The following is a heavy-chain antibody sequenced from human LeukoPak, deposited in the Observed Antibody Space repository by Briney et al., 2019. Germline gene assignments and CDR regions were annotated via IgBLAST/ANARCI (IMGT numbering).Heavy chain of an antibody. Sequence: PSETLSLTCAVYGGSFSGYYWSWIRQPPGKGLEWIGEINHSGSTNYNPSLKSRVTISVDTSKNQFSLKLSSVTAADTAVYCCARGGGHTDAFDIWGQGTMVTVSS. V-gene: IGHV4-34*01. CDR1: GGSFSGYY. CDR3: ARGGGHTDAFDI. CDR2: INHSGST. J-gene: IGHJ3*02.